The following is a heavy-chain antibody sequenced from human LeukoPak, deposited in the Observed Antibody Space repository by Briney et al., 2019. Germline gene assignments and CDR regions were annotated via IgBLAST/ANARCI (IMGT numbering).Heavy chain of an antibody. CDR3: AREGADTYDYAHGGFDI. D-gene: IGHD4/OR15-4a*01. CDR2: IRPGASDP. Sequence: GESLKISCKGSGYHFTAFWVAWVRQMPGKGLEWMGLIRPGASDPRYSPSFQGQVTISADKSISTAYLQWSSLRASDTAIYYCAREGADTYDYAHGGFDIWGQGTMVTVSS. CDR1: GYHFTAFW. J-gene: IGHJ3*02. V-gene: IGHV5-51*01.